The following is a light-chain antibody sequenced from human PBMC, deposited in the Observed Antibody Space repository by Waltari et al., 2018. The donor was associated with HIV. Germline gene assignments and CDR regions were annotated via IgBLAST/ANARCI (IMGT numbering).Light chain of an antibody. CDR3: CSYGGSSNWL. CDR2: EGI. V-gene: IGLV2-23*01. CDR1: SSDIGNYNL. J-gene: IGLJ2*01. Sequence: QSALTQPASVSGSPGQSITISCTGTSSDIGNYNLVYWYQQHPGKAPKLIIYEGIKRPSGVSNRISGSKSANTASLTISGLQAEDEADYYCCSYGGSSNWLFGGGTKLTVL.